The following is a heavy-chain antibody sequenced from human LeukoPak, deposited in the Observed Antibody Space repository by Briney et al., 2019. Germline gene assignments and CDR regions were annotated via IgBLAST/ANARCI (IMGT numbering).Heavy chain of an antibody. J-gene: IGHJ4*02. Sequence: SETLSLTCTVSGGSISSSNYYWGWIRQPPGKGLEWIGSIYYSGSTYYNPSPKSRVTISVDTSKNQFSLKLSSVTAADTAVYYCASHAGDLFTGFDYWGQGTLVTVSS. CDR3: ASHAGDLFTGFDY. D-gene: IGHD3-9*01. CDR2: IYYSGST. CDR1: GGSISSSNYY. V-gene: IGHV4-39*01.